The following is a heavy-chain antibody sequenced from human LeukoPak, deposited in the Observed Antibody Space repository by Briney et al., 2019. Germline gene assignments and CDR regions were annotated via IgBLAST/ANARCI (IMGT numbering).Heavy chain of an antibody. J-gene: IGHJ3*02. CDR3: ARDQVGGSGSHDALDI. CDR1: GGSFNRYA. V-gene: IGHV1-69*01. Sequence: EASVTVSCTASGGSFNRYAISWVRQAPGQGLEWMGGIIPIFGTANYAQKFQGRVTITADESTSTAYMELSSLRPEDTAVYYCARDQVGGSGSHDALDIWGQGTMVTVSS. D-gene: IGHD3-10*01. CDR2: IIPIFGTA.